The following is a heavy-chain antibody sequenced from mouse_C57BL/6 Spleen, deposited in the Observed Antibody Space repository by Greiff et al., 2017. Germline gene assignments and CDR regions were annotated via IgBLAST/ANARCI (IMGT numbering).Heavy chain of an antibody. D-gene: IGHD2-1*01. CDR3: ARRGSYGNYDAMDY. J-gene: IGHJ4*01. Sequence: QVQLKQPGAELVKPGASVKLSCKASGYTFTSYWMHWVKQRPGRGLEWIGRIDPNSGGTKYNEKFKSKATLTVDKPSSTAYMQLSSLTSEDSAVYYCARRGSYGNYDAMDYWGQGTSVTVSS. V-gene: IGHV1-72*01. CDR1: GYTFTSYW. CDR2: IDPNSGGT.